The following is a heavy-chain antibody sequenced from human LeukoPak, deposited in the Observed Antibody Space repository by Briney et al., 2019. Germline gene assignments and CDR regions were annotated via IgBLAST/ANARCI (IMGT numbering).Heavy chain of an antibody. CDR1: GFTFSSYS. CDR3: ARVLYSSSSGYYFDY. V-gene: IGHV3-21*01. D-gene: IGHD6-6*01. J-gene: IGHJ4*02. Sequence: GGSLRLSCAASGFTFSSYSMNWVRQAPGKGLEWVSSISSSSSYIYYADSVKGRFTISRDNAKNSLYLQMNSLRAEDTAVYYCARVLYSSSSGYYFDYWGQGTLVTVSS. CDR2: ISSSSSYI.